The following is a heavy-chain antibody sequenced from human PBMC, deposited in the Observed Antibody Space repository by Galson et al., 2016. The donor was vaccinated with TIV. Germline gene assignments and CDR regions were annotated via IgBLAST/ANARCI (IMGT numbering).Heavy chain of an antibody. D-gene: IGHD5-18*01. CDR3: ARQVAYTYGQEQ. J-gene: IGHJ4*02. CDR1: GYTFTDYY. CDR2: IIPVFGKA. V-gene: IGHV1-69*05. Sequence: SVKVSCKASGYTFTDYYMHWVRQAPGQGLEWMGGIIPVFGKANYAQKFQGRVTITTDESTGTAYMELSSLTSEDTAVYYCARQVAYTYGQEQWGQGTLVTVSS.